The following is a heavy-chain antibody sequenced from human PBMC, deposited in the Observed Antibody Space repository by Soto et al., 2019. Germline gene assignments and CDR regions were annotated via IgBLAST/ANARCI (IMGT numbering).Heavy chain of an antibody. CDR2: IYYNGTT. D-gene: IGHD3-22*01. Sequence: KPSETLSLTCTVSPDSITSSGYYWGWIRQTPGKGLEWIGSIYYNGTTYYNPSLKSRVFISVDTSKDQFSLRLKSVTVADTATFYCVRHEVAVSGAYNMDVWGRGTTVTAP. CDR1: PDSITSSGYY. J-gene: IGHJ6*02. CDR3: VRHEVAVSGAYNMDV. V-gene: IGHV4-39*01.